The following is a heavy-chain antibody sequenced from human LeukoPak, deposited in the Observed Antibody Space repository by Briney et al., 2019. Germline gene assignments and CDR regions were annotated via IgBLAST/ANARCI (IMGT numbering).Heavy chain of an antibody. Sequence: SQTLSLTCAVSGRSISSGGYSWSWIRRPPGKGLEWIGYIYHSGSTYYHPSLKRRVTISVDRSKNQFSLKLSSVTAPNPAVYSCARGQSGIQLKAQYGMDVWGKGTTVTVSS. D-gene: IGHD5-18*01. V-gene: IGHV4-30-2*01. CDR3: ARGQSGIQLKAQYGMDV. CDR2: IYHSGST. CDR1: GRSISSGGYS. J-gene: IGHJ6*04.